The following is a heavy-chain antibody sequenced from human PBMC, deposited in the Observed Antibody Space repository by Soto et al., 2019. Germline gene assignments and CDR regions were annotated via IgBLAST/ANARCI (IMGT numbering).Heavy chain of an antibody. D-gene: IGHD2-15*01. J-gene: IGHJ4*02. CDR1: GYTFIRSA. CDR3: ARDLGGWPDY. V-gene: IGHV1-3*01. CDR2: INVANGNT. Sequence: ASVKVSCKASGYTFIRSAMHWVRQAPGQRLEWMGWINVANGNTKYLQKFQGRVTITRDTSASTAYMELSSLRSEDTAAYYCARDLGGWPDYWGQGTLVTVSS.